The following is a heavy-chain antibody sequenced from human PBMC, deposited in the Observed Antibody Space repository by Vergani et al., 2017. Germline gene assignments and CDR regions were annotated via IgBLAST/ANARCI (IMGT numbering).Heavy chain of an antibody. Sequence: QVRLQESGPGLVKPSETLSLTCSDSAGSMSGYYWIWIRQPPGKELEWIGYMYHSGSTNSNPSLEMRVTISGDTSKNQFSLKLNSVTAADTAVYYCGRVADFYGLGSRLLDLWGQGILVTVSS. V-gene: IGHV4-59*01. CDR3: GRVADFYGLGSRLLDL. D-gene: IGHD3-10*01. CDR2: MYHSGST. J-gene: IGHJ5*02. CDR1: AGSMSGYY.